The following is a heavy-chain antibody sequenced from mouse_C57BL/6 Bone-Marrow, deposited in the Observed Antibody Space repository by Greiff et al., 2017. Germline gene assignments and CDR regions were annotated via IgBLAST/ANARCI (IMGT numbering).Heavy chain of an antibody. CDR2: FTMYSDAT. CDR1: YFAFMASA. Sequence: LQQSGAELVRPGSSVKLSCKDSYFAFMASAMHWVKQRPGHGLEWIGTFTMYSDATEYSENFKGKATLTANTSSSTAYMELSSLTSEDSAVYDCAMGTAQATGAMDYWGQGTSVTVSS. J-gene: IGHJ4*01. CDR3: AMGTAQATGAMDY. V-gene: IGHV1-49*01. D-gene: IGHD3-2*02.